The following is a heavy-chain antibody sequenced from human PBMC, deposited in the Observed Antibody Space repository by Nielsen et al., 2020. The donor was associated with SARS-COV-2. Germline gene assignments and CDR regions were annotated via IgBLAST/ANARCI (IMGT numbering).Heavy chain of an antibody. CDR3: ARHMLFYHYYGMDV. CDR2: IFNTGST. CDR1: GGSIGSYY. D-gene: IGHD2-8*01. V-gene: IGHV4-59*13. J-gene: IGHJ6*02. Sequence: SETLSLTCTVFGGSIGSYYWSWIRQPPGKGLEWIGHIFNTGSTSYNPSLRSRVTILVDTSKNHFSLKLTSVTAADAAVYYCARHMLFYHYYGMDVWGLGTTVTVSS.